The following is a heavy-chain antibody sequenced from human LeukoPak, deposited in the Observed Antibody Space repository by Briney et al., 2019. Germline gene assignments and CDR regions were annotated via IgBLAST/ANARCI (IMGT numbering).Heavy chain of an antibody. V-gene: IGHV3-30*02. CDR1: GFTFSGFG. D-gene: IGHD1-26*01. CDR3: AKSGSYVYYFDY. CDR2: IRYDGSNK. J-gene: IGHJ4*02. Sequence: GGSLRLSCAASGFTFSGFGMHWVRQAPGKGLEWVAFIRYDGSNKYYADSVKGRFTISRDNSKNTLYLQMNSLRAEDTAVYYCAKSGSYVYYFDYWGQGTLVTVSS.